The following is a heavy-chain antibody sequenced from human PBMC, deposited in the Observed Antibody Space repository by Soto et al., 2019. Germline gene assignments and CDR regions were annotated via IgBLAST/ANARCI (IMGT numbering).Heavy chain of an antibody. CDR2: IYYSGST. J-gene: IGHJ4*02. D-gene: IGHD6-13*01. Sequence: ATLSLTSTDSGGSISSYYWSWMRQPPGKGLEWIGYIYYSGSTNYNPSLKSRVTISVDTSKNQFSPKLSSVTAADTAVYYCARGGGGQQLDPFFDYWGQGTLVTVSS. CDR3: ARGGGGQQLDPFFDY. CDR1: GGSISSYY. V-gene: IGHV4-59*01.